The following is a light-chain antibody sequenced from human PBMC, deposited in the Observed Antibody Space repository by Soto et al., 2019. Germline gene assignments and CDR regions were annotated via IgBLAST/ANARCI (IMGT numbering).Light chain of an antibody. V-gene: IGKV1-5*03. CDR2: KAS. CDR1: QNINDL. Sequence: DIQMTQSPSTLSASVGDRVTITCRASQNINDLLAWYQQKPGKAPNLLIYKASSLESGVPSRFSGSGYGTEFTLTISSLQPDDFATYYCQQYTNYPWTFGQGTKVDI. CDR3: QQYTNYPWT. J-gene: IGKJ1*01.